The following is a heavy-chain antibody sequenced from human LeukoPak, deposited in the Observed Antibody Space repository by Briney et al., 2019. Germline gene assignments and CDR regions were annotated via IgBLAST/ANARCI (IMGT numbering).Heavy chain of an antibody. CDR1: GFTVSSNY. J-gene: IGHJ4*02. Sequence: GGSLRLSCAASGFTVSSNYMSWVRQAPGKGLEWVSVIYSGGTTYYADSVEGRFTISRDNSKNTLYLQMNSLRAEDTAVHYCAGDVEMDYWGQGTLVTVSS. CDR2: IYSGGTT. D-gene: IGHD5-24*01. V-gene: IGHV3-66*02. CDR3: AGDVEMDY.